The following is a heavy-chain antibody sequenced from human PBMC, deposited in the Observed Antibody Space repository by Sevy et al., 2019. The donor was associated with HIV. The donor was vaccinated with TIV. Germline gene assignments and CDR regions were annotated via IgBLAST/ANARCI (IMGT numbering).Heavy chain of an antibody. CDR2: INWNSGRT. D-gene: IGHD6-13*01. CDR3: AKDRAASGPGWYFDL. Sequence: SLKISCAASGFTFDDFAMHWVRQSPGKGLEWVSGINWNSGRTEYADSVKGRFTISRHNTKDSLYLQMHSLRHEDTAFYYCAKDRAASGPGWYFDLWGRGTLVTVSS. CDR1: GFTFDDFA. V-gene: IGHV3-9*01. J-gene: IGHJ2*01.